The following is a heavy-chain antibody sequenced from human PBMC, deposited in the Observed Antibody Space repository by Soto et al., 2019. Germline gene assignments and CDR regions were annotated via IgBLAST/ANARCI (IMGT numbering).Heavy chain of an antibody. CDR3: ARHSVHTMVRGTIGYNWFDP. Sequence: QLQLQESGPGLVKPSETLSLTCTVSGGSISSSSYYWGWIRQPPGKGLEWIGSIYYSGSTYYNPSLKSGVTISVDTSKNQFSLKLSSVTAADTAVYYCARHSVHTMVRGTIGYNWFDPWGQGTLVTVSS. CDR2: IYYSGST. J-gene: IGHJ5*02. D-gene: IGHD3-10*01. CDR1: GGSISSSSYY. V-gene: IGHV4-39*01.